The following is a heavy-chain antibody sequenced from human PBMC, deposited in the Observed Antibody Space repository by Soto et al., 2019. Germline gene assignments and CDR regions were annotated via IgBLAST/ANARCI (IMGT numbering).Heavy chain of an antibody. J-gene: IGHJ4*02. CDR1: GFTFSNAW. D-gene: IGHD6-19*01. V-gene: IGHV3-15*07. CDR2: IKSKTDGGTT. CDR3: STSPYSSVFDY. Sequence: GGSLRLSCAVSGFTFSNAWMNWVRQAPGKGLEWVGRIKSKTDGGTTDYAAPVKGRFTISRDDSKNTLYLQMNSLKTEDTAVYYCSTSPYSSVFDYWGQGTLVTVSS.